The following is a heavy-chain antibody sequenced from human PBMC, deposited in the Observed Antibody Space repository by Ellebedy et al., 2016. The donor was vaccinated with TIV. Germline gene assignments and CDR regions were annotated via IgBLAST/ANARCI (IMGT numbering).Heavy chain of an antibody. D-gene: IGHD3-22*01. Sequence: PGGSLRLACTVSGFTFRSYPFHWVRLAPGKGLEWVTLISYDGTTQYNADSVKGRFTISRDNSKNTVYLQMNSLRPEDTALYYCATSAVGHSHGYYFDYWGQGTLVTVSA. J-gene: IGHJ4*02. V-gene: IGHV3-30-3*01. CDR3: ATSAVGHSHGYYFDY. CDR2: ISYDGTTQ. CDR1: GFTFRSYP.